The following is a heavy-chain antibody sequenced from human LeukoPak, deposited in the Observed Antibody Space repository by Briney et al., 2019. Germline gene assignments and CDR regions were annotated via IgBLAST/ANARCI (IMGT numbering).Heavy chain of an antibody. Sequence: GGSLRPSWAASGFTVSNYAMDWVRQAPGKGLEWVAVIWYDGSNIYYADSVKGRFTISRGNSKNTLYLQMNSLRAEDTAVYYCGSGYNSGTFFIWGQGTLVTVSS. CDR1: GFTVSNYA. CDR2: IWYDGSNI. V-gene: IGHV3-33*01. J-gene: IGHJ4*02. D-gene: IGHD1-1*01. CDR3: GSGYNSGTFFI.